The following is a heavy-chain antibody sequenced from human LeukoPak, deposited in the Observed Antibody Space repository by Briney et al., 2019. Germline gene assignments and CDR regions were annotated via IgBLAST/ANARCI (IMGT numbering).Heavy chain of an antibody. CDR1: GGSFSGYY. CDR3: ARESWRFGYFDY. Sequence: TSETLSLTCAVYGGSFSGYYWSWIRQPPGKGLEWIGEINHSGSTNYNPSLKSRVTISVDTSKYQFSLKLSSVTAADTAVYYCARESWRFGYFDYWGQGTLVTVSS. J-gene: IGHJ4*02. CDR2: INHSGST. V-gene: IGHV4-34*01. D-gene: IGHD3-10*01.